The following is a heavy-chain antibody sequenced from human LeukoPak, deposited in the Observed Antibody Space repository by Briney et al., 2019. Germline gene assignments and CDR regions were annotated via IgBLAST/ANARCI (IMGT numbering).Heavy chain of an antibody. CDR3: ARDSHYYDSSGYPRTFDY. J-gene: IGHJ4*02. CDR2: ISSSSYI. Sequence: GGSLRLSCAASGFTFSSYSMNWVRQAPGKGLEWVSSISSSSYIYYADSVKGRFTISRDNAKNSLYLQMNSLRAEDTAVYYCARDSHYYDSSGYPRTFDYWGQGTLVTVSS. D-gene: IGHD3-22*01. V-gene: IGHV3-21*01. CDR1: GFTFSSYS.